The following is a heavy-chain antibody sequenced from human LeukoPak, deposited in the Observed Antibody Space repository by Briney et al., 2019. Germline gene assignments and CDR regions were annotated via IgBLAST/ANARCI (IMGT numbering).Heavy chain of an antibody. CDR2: FDPEDAET. CDR3: ATDIPGDQGVGVGD. D-gene: IGHD4-17*01. Sequence: ASVKVSCRASGHTFSEISMHWVRQAPGKGLEWMGGFDPEDAETIYARKFQGRVTMTEDTSTKTAYMELRNLRSDDTALYFCATDIPGDQGVGVGDWGQRTLIIVSS. V-gene: IGHV1-24*01. CDR1: GHTFSEIS. J-gene: IGHJ4*02.